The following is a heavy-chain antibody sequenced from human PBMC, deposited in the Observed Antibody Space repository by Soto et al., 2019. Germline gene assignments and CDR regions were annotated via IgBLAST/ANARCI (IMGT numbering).Heavy chain of an antibody. CDR1: GFTFSSYA. CDR2: ISGSGGST. CDR3: AKVSGSGSYSGKDV. D-gene: IGHD3-10*01. J-gene: IGHJ6*02. Sequence: GGSLRLSCAASGFTFSSYAMSWVRQAPGKGLEWVSAISGSGGSTYYADSVKGRFTISRDNSKNTLYLQMNSLRAEDTAVYYCAKVSGSGSYSGKDVWGQGTTVTVSS. V-gene: IGHV3-23*01.